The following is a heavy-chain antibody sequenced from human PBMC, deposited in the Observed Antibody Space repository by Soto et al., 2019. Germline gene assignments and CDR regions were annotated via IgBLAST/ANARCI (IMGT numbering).Heavy chain of an antibody. Sequence: QVQLVQSGAEVKKPGSSVKVSCKASGGTFSSYAISWVRQAPGQGLEWMGGIIPIFGTANYAQKFQGRVTITADESTSTAYMELSSLRSEDTAVCYCARGYDSSGYYPYYWYFDLWGRGTLVTVSS. D-gene: IGHD3-22*01. CDR1: GGTFSSYA. J-gene: IGHJ2*01. CDR2: IIPIFGTA. V-gene: IGHV1-69*12. CDR3: ARGYDSSGYYPYYWYFDL.